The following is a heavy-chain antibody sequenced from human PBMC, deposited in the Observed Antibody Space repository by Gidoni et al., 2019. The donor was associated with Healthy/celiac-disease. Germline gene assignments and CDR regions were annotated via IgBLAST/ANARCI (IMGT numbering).Heavy chain of an antibody. V-gene: IGHV3-30*18. D-gene: IGHD3-10*01. CDR2: ISYDGSNK. CDR1: GFTFSSYG. J-gene: IGHJ6*02. CDR3: AKALWFGELRGGGMDV. Sequence: QVQLVESGGGVVQPGRSLRLYCAASGFTFSSYGMHWVRQAPGKGLEWVAVISYDGSNKYYADSVKGRFTISRDNSKNTLYLQMNSLRAEDTAVYYCAKALWFGELRGGGMDVWGQGTTVTVSS.